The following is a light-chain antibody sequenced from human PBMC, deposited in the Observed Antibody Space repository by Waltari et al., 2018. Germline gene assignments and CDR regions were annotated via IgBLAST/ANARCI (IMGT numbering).Light chain of an antibody. CDR2: DVS. Sequence: QSALTQPASVSGSPGQSITISCTGTSSDVGGYNYVSWYQQHPGKAPKLMIYDVSKRPSVVSHRFSASKSGNTASLTISGLQAEDEADYYCSSYTSSSTPHVVFGGGTNLTVL. V-gene: IGLV2-14*01. J-gene: IGLJ2*01. CDR3: SSYTSSSTPHVV. CDR1: SSDVGGYNY.